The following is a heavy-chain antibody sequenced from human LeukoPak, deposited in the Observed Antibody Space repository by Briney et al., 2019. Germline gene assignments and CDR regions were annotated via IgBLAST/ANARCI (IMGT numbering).Heavy chain of an antibody. J-gene: IGHJ4*02. CDR2: IYSGGST. CDR1: GITFSRFW. Sequence: GGSLRLSCAASGITFSRFWMSWVRQAPGKGLEWVSVIYSGGSTYYADSVKGRFTISRDNSKNTLYLQMNSLRAEDTAVYYCAREARQLGRAHDYWGQGTLVTVSS. D-gene: IGHD6-6*01. CDR3: AREARQLGRAHDY. V-gene: IGHV3-53*01.